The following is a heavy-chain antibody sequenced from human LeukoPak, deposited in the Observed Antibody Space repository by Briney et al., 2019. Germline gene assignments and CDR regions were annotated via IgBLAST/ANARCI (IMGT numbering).Heavy chain of an antibody. CDR2: FDPEDGET. CDR3: AVRDYYDSSGYFDY. CDR1: GYTLTELS. J-gene: IGHJ4*02. D-gene: IGHD3-22*01. V-gene: IGHV1-24*01. Sequence: GALVKVSCKVSGYTLTELSMHWVRQAPGKGLEWMGGFDPEDGETIYAQKFQGRVTMTEDTSTDTAYMELSSLRSEDTAVYYCAVRDYYDSSGYFDYWGQGTLVTVSS.